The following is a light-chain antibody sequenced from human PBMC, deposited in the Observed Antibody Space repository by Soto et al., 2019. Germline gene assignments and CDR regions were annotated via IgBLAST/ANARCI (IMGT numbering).Light chain of an antibody. V-gene: IGKV3-20*01. CDR3: QQYVSSPWT. CDR1: QSVSSNY. J-gene: IGKJ1*01. Sequence: EIVVTQSPGTLSLSLGERATLSCRASQSVSSNYLAWYQQKPGQAPRVLIYGASSRVTGIPDRFSGSGSGTDFTLTISRLEPEDFALYYCQQYVSSPWTFGQGTKVDIK. CDR2: GAS.